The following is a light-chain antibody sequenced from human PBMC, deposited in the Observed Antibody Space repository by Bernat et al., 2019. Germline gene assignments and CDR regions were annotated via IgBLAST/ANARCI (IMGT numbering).Light chain of an antibody. J-gene: IGKJ1*01. CDR1: QTISSL. V-gene: IGKV1-5*03. CDR3: KQYNSYSPT. CDR2: KAS. Sequence: DIQMTQSPSTLSASVGDRVTITCRASQTISSLLAWYQQRPWKAPNLLIHKASSLQSGVPSRFSGSGSGTEFTLTISSLQPDDSATYYCKQYNSYSPTFGQGTKVEIK.